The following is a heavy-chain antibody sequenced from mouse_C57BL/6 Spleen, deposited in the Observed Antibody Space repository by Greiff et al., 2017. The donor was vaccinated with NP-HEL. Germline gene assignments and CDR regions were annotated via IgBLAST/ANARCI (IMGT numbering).Heavy chain of an antibody. CDR2: INPNNGGT. D-gene: IGHD1-1*01. V-gene: IGHV1-18*01. CDR1: GYTFTDYN. CDR3: ARRLYYYGSSYGFAY. Sequence: EVQLQQSGPELVKPGASVKIPCKASGYTFTDYNMDWVKQSHGKSLEWIGDINPNNGGTISNQNINGKATLTVDKSSSTAYMELRSLTSEDTAVYYCARRLYYYGSSYGFAYWGQGTLVTVSA. J-gene: IGHJ3*01.